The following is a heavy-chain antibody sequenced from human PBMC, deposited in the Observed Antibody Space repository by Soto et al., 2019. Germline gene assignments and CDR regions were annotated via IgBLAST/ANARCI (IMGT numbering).Heavy chain of an antibody. CDR1: VGSISSYY. CDR3: VRQIRYYHDSSTL. D-gene: IGHD3-22*01. Sequence: SETLSLTCTFSVGSISSYYWSCIRHPPGKGLEWIGYIYYSGSTNYNPSLKSRVTISVDTSKNQFSLKLSSVTAADTAVYYCVRQIRYYHDSSTLWGQATLVSLSS. J-gene: IGHJ4*02. V-gene: IGHV4-59*01. CDR2: IYYSGST.